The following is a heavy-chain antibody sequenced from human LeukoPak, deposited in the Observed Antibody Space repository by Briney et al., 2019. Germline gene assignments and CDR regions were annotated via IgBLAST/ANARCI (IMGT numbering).Heavy chain of an antibody. Sequence: SETLSLTCTVSGGSVGSGDYYWNWIRQPPGKGLEWIGYIYYSGSTYYNPSLKSRLTISVDTSKNHFSLKLSSVTAAGTAVYYCAREPEIRLSPHYYDSSGILDYWGQGTLVTVSS. CDR1: GGSVGSGDYY. V-gene: IGHV4-30-4*08. J-gene: IGHJ4*02. CDR3: AREPEIRLSPHYYDSSGILDY. D-gene: IGHD3-22*01. CDR2: IYYSGST.